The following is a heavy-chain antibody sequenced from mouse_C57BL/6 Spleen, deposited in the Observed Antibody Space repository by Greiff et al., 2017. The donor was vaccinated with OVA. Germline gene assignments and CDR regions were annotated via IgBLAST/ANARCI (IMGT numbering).Heavy chain of an antibody. J-gene: IGHJ4*01. CDR1: GFTFTDYY. V-gene: IGHV7-3*01. Sequence: EVKLVESGGGFVQPGGSLSLSCAASGFTFTDYYMRWVRQPPGQALEWLGFIRNKANGYTSESSVSVKGRFTISRDNYQSILYLQLNALRAEDSATYYCARYKGLLLMDCWGKGTSVTVSS. CDR2: IRNKANGYTS. CDR3: ARYKGLLLMDC. D-gene: IGHD2-3*01.